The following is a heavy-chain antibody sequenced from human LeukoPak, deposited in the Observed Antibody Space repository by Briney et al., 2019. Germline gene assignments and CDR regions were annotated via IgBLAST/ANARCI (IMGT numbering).Heavy chain of an antibody. CDR2: IYYSGSN. J-gene: IGHJ5*02. CDR3: ARETTAGLGWFDP. CDR1: GGSISSYY. D-gene: IGHD1/OR15-1a*01. Sequence: SETLSLTCTVSGGSISSYYWSWIRQPPGEGLEWIGYIYYSGSNNYNPSLKSRVTISVDTSKNQFSLKLSSVTAADTAVYYCARETTAGLGWFDPWGQGTLVTVSS. V-gene: IGHV4-59*01.